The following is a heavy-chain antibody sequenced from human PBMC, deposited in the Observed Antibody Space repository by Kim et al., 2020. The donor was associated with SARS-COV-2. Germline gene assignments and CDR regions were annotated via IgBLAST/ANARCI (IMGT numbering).Heavy chain of an antibody. D-gene: IGHD3-9*01. J-gene: IGHJ6*02. Sequence: GGSLRLSCAASGFTFSSYAMHWVRQAPGKGLEWVAVISYDGSNKYYADSVKGRFTISRDNSKNTLYLQMNSLRAEDTAVYYCARDREYYGILTGYYITSYYYYYYGMDVWGQGTTFTVSS. V-gene: IGHV3-30-3*01. CDR2: ISYDGSNK. CDR3: ARDREYYGILTGYYITSYYYYYYGMDV. CDR1: GFTFSSYA.